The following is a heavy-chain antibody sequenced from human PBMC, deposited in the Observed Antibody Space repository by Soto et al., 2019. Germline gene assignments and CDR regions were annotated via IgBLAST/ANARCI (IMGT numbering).Heavy chain of an antibody. J-gene: IGHJ6*03. Sequence: GASVKVSCKASGYTFTSYYMHWVRQAPGQGLEWMGIINPSGGSTSYAQKFQGRVTMTRDTSTSTVYMELSSLRSEDTAVYYCARAGYSGYDPRFNYYYYYMDVWGKGTTVTVSS. D-gene: IGHD5-12*01. CDR3: ARAGYSGYDPRFNYYYYYMDV. V-gene: IGHV1-46*03. CDR1: GYTFTSYY. CDR2: INPSGGST.